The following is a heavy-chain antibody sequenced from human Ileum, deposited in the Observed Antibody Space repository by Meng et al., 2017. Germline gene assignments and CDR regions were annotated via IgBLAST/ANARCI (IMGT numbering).Heavy chain of an antibody. Sequence: ASVKVSCKTSGYSFSTYGISWMRRAPGQGLEWMGWITGYDGSARYSQKLQGRAAMTIDTSTTTVFLELWSLTSDDTAIYYCARGRPYYNQNGYYFDSWGQGTPVTVSS. CDR3: ARGRPYYNQNGYYFDS. J-gene: IGHJ4*02. V-gene: IGHV1-18*04. CDR1: GYSFSTYG. D-gene: IGHD3-10*01. CDR2: ITGYDGSA.